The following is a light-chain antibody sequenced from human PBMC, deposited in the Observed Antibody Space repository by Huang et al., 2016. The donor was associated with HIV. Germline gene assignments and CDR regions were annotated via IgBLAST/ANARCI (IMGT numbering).Light chain of an antibody. CDR2: GAS. CDR3: QQYNNWRGT. CDR1: QSVSSE. V-gene: IGKV3-15*01. J-gene: IGKJ1*01. Sequence: EIVMTQSPATLSVSPGERATLSCRASQSVSSELAWYQQKPGQAPRLLIYGASTRATGIPARFSGSGSGTEFTLTNSSLQSEDFAVYYCQQYNNWRGTFGQGTKVEIK.